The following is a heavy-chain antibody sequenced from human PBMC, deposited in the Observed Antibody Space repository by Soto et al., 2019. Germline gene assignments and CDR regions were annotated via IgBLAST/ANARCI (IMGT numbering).Heavy chain of an antibody. CDR1: GGSISSGDYY. CDR3: AGVDSSSWYPEYFQH. CDR2: IYYSGST. Sequence: PSETLSLTCTVSGGSISSGDYYWSWIRQPPGKGLEWIGYIYYSGSTYYNPSLKSRVTISVDTSKNQFSLKLSSVTAADTAVYYCAGVDSSSWYPEYFQHWGQGTLVTVSS. D-gene: IGHD6-13*01. V-gene: IGHV4-30-4*01. J-gene: IGHJ1*01.